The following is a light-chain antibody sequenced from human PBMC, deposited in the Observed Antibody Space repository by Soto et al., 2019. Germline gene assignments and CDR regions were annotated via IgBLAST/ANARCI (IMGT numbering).Light chain of an antibody. J-gene: IGLJ3*02. V-gene: IGLV8-61*01. CDR3: VLYMGSGIWV. Sequence: QTVVTQEPSFSVSPGGTVTLTCGVSSASVSTRYDPSWYQQTPGQAPRTLIYSTSTRSSGVPDRFSGSIVGNKAALTISGAQADDESDYYCVLYMGSGIWVFGGGTKLTVL. CDR1: SASVSTRYD. CDR2: STS.